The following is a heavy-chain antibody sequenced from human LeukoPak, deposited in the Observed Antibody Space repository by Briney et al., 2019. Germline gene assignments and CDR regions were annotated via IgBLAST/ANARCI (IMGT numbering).Heavy chain of an antibody. Sequence: GGSLRLSCAASGLTFSSYAMHWVRQAPGKGLEWVAVISYDGSNKYYADSVKGRFTISRDNSKNTLYLQMNSLRAEDTAVYYCARVVRGVNTYYFDYWGQGTLVTVSS. CDR1: GLTFSSYA. CDR2: ISYDGSNK. CDR3: ARVVRGVNTYYFDY. D-gene: IGHD3-10*01. J-gene: IGHJ4*02. V-gene: IGHV3-30-3*01.